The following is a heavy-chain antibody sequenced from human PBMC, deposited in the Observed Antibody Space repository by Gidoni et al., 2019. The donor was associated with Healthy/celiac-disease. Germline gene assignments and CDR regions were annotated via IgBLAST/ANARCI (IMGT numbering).Heavy chain of an antibody. V-gene: IGHV4-59*01. CDR3: ARYSSGWLSSDY. CDR1: GGSISSYY. Sequence: QVQLQESGPGLVKPSETLSLTCTVSGGSISSYYWSWIRQPPGKGLEWIGYIYYSGSTNYNPSLKSRVNISVDTSKNQFSLKLSSVTAADTAVYYCARYSSGWLSSDYWGQGTLVTVSS. J-gene: IGHJ4*02. D-gene: IGHD6-19*01. CDR2: IYYSGST.